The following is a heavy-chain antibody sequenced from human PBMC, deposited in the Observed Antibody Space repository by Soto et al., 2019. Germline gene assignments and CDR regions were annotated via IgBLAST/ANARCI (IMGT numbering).Heavy chain of an antibody. Sequence: SGPTLVNPTQTLTLTCTFSGFSLSTSGVGVGWIRQPPGKALEWLALIYWDDDKRYSPSLKSRLTITKDTSKNQVVLTMTNMDPVDTATYYCAHTPNYGDYVPRPFDYWGQGTLVTVSS. D-gene: IGHD4-17*01. J-gene: IGHJ4*02. V-gene: IGHV2-5*02. CDR3: AHTPNYGDYVPRPFDY. CDR1: GFSLSTSGVG. CDR2: IYWDDDK.